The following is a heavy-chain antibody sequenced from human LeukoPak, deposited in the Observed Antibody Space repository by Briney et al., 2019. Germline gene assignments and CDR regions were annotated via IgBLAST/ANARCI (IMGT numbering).Heavy chain of an antibody. CDR3: GRDRWYASGWYGGGLDH. CDR1: GFTFSTYA. Sequence: PGRSLRLSCAASGFTFSTYAMHWVRQAPGKGLEWVALISYDGSNKYYADSVKVRFTISRDHSKNPLYLQMNSLRPEDTAVYYCGRDRWYASGWYGGGLDHWGQGPLVSVSS. V-gene: IGHV3-30*04. D-gene: IGHD6-19*01. J-gene: IGHJ4*02. CDR2: ISYDGSNK.